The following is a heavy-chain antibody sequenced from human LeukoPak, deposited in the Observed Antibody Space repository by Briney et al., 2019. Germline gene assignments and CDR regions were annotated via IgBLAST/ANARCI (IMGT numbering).Heavy chain of an antibody. V-gene: IGHV3-30-3*01. CDR1: GFTLGSYV. CDR3: ARGGPGTDAFDI. D-gene: IGHD5-12*01. Sequence: PGRSLRLSCAVSGFTLGSYVMNWVRQAPGKGLEWVATISYDGDSEFYADSVKGRCTMSRDTSKNTLFLQMNSLRKEDTAVYYCARGGPGTDAFDIWGQGTMVTVSS. J-gene: IGHJ3*02. CDR2: ISYDGDSE.